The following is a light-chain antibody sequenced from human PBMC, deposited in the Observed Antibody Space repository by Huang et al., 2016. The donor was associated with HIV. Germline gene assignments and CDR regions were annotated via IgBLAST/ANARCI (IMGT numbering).Light chain of an antibody. CDR2: DVS. J-gene: IGKJ1*01. V-gene: IGKV3-11*01. Sequence: EIVLTQSPATLSLSPGERATLSCRASQSVSSSLAWYQQKPGQAPRLLIYDVSNRATVIPARFSGSGSGTDFTLTSSSREPEDSAVYYCQQRSSWPGTFGQGTKVEVK. CDR3: QQRSSWPGT. CDR1: QSVSSS.